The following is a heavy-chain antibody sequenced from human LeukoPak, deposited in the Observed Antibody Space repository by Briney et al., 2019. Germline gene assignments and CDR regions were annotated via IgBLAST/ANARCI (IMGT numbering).Heavy chain of an antibody. CDR3: AKDDSTTTVTTVGVDY. Sequence: PGGSLRLSCAASGFTFSSYAMSWVRQAPGKGLEWVSAISGSGGSTYYADSVKGRFTISRDNSKNTLYLQMNSLRAEDTAVYYCAKDDSTTTVTTVGVDYWGQGTLVTISS. D-gene: IGHD4-17*01. V-gene: IGHV3-23*01. CDR1: GFTFSSYA. J-gene: IGHJ4*02. CDR2: ISGSGGST.